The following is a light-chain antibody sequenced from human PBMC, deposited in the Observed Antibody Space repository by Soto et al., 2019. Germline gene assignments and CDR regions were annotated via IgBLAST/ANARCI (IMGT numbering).Light chain of an antibody. CDR3: QQYNSYST. CDR2: KAS. CDR1: KSISSW. J-gene: IGKJ1*01. V-gene: IGKV1-5*03. Sequence: DIQMTQSPSTLSASVGDRVTITCRASKSISSWLAWYQQKPGKAPKLLIYKASSLESGVPSRFSGSGSGTXXTLTFSSLQPDDFATYYCQQYNSYSTFGQGTKVEIK.